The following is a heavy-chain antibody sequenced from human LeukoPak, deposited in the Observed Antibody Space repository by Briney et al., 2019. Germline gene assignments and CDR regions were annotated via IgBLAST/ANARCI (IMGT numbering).Heavy chain of an antibody. CDR3: ASNRADYGGNPTDSHAFDI. Sequence: SVKVSCKASGGTFSSYAISWVRQAPGQGLEWMGRIIPILGIANYAQKFQGRVTITADKSTSTAYMELSSLRSEDTAVYYCASNRADYGGNPTDSHAFDIWGQGTMVTVSS. J-gene: IGHJ3*02. V-gene: IGHV1-69*04. CDR1: GGTFSSYA. CDR2: IIPILGIA. D-gene: IGHD4-23*01.